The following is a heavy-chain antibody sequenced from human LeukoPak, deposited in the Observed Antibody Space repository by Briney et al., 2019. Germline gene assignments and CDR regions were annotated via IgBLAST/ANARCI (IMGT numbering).Heavy chain of an antibody. V-gene: IGHV3-23*01. CDR2: IGGSGGST. D-gene: IGHD6-19*01. CDR1: GFTFSSYA. J-gene: IGHJ4*02. Sequence: GGSLRLSCAASGFTFSSYAMSWVRQAPGKGLEWVSTIGGSGGSTFYADSVKGRFTISRDNSKSTLLLQMDSLRAEDTAIYYCAKETAVTGTGFFDYWGQGTLVTVSS. CDR3: AKETAVTGTGFFDY.